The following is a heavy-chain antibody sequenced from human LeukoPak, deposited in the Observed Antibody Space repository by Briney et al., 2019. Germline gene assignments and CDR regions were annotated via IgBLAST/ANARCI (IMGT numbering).Heavy chain of an antibody. CDR1: GYTFPSYG. CDR3: ARYSSSHIFDY. Sequence: ASVQVSCQASGYTFPSYGISWVRQAPGQGLEWMGWISAYNGNTNYAQKLQGRVTMTTDTSTSTAYMELRSLRSDDTAVYYCARYSSSHIFDYWGQGTLVTVSS. CDR2: ISAYNGNT. J-gene: IGHJ4*02. V-gene: IGHV1-18*01. D-gene: IGHD6-13*01.